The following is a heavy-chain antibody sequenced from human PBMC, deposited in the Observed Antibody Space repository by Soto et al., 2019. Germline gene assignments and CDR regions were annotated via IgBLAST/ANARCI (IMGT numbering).Heavy chain of an antibody. CDR2: IYWDDDK. CDR1: GFSLSTHGVG. Sequence: QITLKESGPTLVKPTQTLTLTCTFSGFSLSTHGVGVGWVRQPAGKALEWLALIYWDDDKRYSASLNSRLTITKDTSTNQVVLTMTNMYPVDTATYYCAHAMLYCTGGSCSTWFDSWGQGTLVTVSS. CDR3: AHAMLYCTGGSCSTWFDS. D-gene: IGHD2-15*01. J-gene: IGHJ5*01. V-gene: IGHV2-5*02.